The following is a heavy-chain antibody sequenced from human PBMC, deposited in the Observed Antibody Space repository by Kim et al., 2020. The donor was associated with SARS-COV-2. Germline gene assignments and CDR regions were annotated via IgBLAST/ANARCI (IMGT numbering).Heavy chain of an antibody. D-gene: IGHD5-18*01. V-gene: IGHV4-39*01. CDR3: ARLPVDTAMVTGYWYFDL. Sequence: KGRVTISVDTSKNQFSLKLSSVTAADTAVYYCARLPVDTAMVTGYWYFDLWGRGTLVTVSS. J-gene: IGHJ2*01.